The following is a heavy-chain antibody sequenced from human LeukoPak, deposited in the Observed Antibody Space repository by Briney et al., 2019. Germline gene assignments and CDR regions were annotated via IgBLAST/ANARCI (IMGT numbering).Heavy chain of an antibody. D-gene: IGHD4-17*01. CDR3: AKDRGMTTVTTCLGY. CDR2: ISYDGSNK. J-gene: IGHJ4*02. Sequence: GGSLRLSCAASGFPFSSYAMSWVRPAPGKGLEWVAVISYDGSNKYYADSVKGRFTISRDNSKNTLYLQMNSLRAEDTAVYYCAKDRGMTTVTTCLGYWGQGTLVTVSS. V-gene: IGHV3-30*18. CDR1: GFPFSSYA.